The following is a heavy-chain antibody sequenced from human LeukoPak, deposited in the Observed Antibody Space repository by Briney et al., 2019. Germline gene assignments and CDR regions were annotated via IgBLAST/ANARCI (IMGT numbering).Heavy chain of an antibody. CDR1: GGSISSGDYY. D-gene: IGHD3-10*01. Sequence: SQTLSFSCTVSGGSISSGDYYWSWIRQPPGKGLEWIGYIYYSGSTYYNPSLKSRVTISVDTSKNQFSLKLSSVTAADTAVYYCAAGGVTVRGVIDYWGQGTLVTVSS. CDR2: IYYSGST. CDR3: AAGGVTVRGVIDY. J-gene: IGHJ4*02. V-gene: IGHV4-30-4*01.